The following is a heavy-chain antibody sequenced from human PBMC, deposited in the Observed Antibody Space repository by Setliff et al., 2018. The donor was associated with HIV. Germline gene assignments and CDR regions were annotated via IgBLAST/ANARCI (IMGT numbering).Heavy chain of an antibody. V-gene: IGHV4-61*02. CDR2: IYTSGRGSD. CDR3: ARDQGYSTSFAFDV. J-gene: IGHJ3*01. CDR1: GASITRGTHY. D-gene: IGHD6-13*01. Sequence: PSETLSLTCTVSGASITRGTHYCNWIRQPAGKGLQWIGRIYTSGRGSDTYNPSLKSRATSSVDTSKNQFSLKLNSVTAADTAVYYCARDQGYSTSFAFDVWGPGTMVTVSS.